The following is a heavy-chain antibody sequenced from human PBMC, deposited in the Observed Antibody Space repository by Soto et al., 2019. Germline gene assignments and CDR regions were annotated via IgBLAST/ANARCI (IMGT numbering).Heavy chain of an antibody. CDR2: IKQDGSEK. CDR1: GFTFSSYR. V-gene: IGHV3-7*04. J-gene: IGHJ6*02. Sequence: EVQLVESGGGLVQPGGSLRLSCAASGFTFSSYRMSWVRQAPGKGLEWVANIKQDGSEKYYVDSVKGRFTISRDNAKNSLYLQMNSLRAEDTAVYYCARDAEQQLVLYYYYGMDVWGQGTTVTVSS. CDR3: ARDAEQQLVLYYYYGMDV. D-gene: IGHD6-13*01.